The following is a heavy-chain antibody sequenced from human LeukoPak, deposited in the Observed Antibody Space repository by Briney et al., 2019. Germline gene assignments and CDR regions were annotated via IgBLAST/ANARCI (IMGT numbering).Heavy chain of an antibody. CDR1: GGTFSSYA. CDR3: ARDRDFWSGQTNDAFDI. J-gene: IGHJ3*02. Sequence: ASVKVSCKASGGTFSSYAISWVRQAPGQGLEWMGGIIPIFGTANYAQKFQGRVTITGDESTSTAYMELSSLRSEDTAVYYCARDRDFWSGQTNDAFDIWGQGTMVTVSS. V-gene: IGHV1-69*13. CDR2: IIPIFGTA. D-gene: IGHD3-3*01.